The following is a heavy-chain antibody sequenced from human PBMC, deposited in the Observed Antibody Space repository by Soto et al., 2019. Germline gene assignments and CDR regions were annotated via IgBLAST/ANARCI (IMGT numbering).Heavy chain of an antibody. D-gene: IGHD4-17*01. J-gene: IGHJ1*01. Sequence: QVQLQQRGAGLLKPSETLSLTCDVYGGSFSGYYWSWIRQTPGKGLEWIGEVNHMGITNYNPYLKSRDTISADISRNQYSLKLSAVTVADTAIYYCARKGALLIGDQGVYFQHWGQGTPVTVSS. CDR1: GGSFSGYY. CDR3: ARKGALLIGDQGVYFQH. V-gene: IGHV4-34*01. CDR2: VNHMGIT.